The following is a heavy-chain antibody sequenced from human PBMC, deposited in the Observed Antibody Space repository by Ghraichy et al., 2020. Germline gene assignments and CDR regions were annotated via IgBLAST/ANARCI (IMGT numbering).Heavy chain of an antibody. J-gene: IGHJ6*02. CDR1: GFTFSSYA. CDR2: ISGNGGGT. D-gene: IGHD6-13*01. Sequence: GGSLRLSCAASGFTFSSYAMSWVRQAPGKGLEWVSSISGNGGGTFYADSAKGRFTVSRDNSKNTLYLQMNSLRAEDTALYYCAKPLIAATGVYYYGMDVWGQGTTVTVSS. CDR3: AKPLIAATGVYYYGMDV. V-gene: IGHV3-23*01.